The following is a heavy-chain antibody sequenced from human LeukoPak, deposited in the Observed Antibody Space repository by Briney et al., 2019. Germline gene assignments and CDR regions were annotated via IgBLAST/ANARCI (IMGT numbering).Heavy chain of an antibody. D-gene: IGHD2-21*02. J-gene: IGHJ3*02. CDR1: GYTFTGYY. CDR2: INPNSGGT. CDR3: AGGWVVTENDAFDI. Sequence: ASVKVSCKASGYTFTGYYMHWVRQAPGQGLEWMGWINPNSGGTNYAQKFQGRVTITTDESTSTAYMELSSLRSEDTAVYYCAGGWVVTENDAFDIWGQGTMVTVSS. V-gene: IGHV1-2*02.